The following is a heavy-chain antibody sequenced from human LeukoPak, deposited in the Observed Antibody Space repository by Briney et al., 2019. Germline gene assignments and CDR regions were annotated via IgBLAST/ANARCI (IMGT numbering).Heavy chain of an antibody. CDR1: GGSISSSSYY. Sequence: SETLSLTCTVSGGSISSSSYYWGWIRQPPGKGLEWIGSIYYSGSTYYNPSLKSRVTISVDTSKNQFSLKLSSVTAADTAVYYCARHRWLQRSYYFDYWGQGTLDTVSS. CDR2: IYYSGST. V-gene: IGHV4-39*01. D-gene: IGHD5-24*01. J-gene: IGHJ4*02. CDR3: ARHRWLQRSYYFDY.